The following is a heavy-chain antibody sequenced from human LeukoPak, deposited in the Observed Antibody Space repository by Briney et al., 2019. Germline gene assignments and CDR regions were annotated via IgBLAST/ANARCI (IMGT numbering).Heavy chain of an antibody. CDR1: GYTFTNYW. J-gene: IGHJ4*02. V-gene: IGHV5-51*01. D-gene: IGHD6-13*01. CDR3: ARSSIIAAAGPYYFDY. Sequence: GESLKISCKGSGYTFTNYWIGWVRQMSGKGLEWMGIIYPGDSDTRYSPSFQGQVTISADKSISTAYLQWSSLRSEDTAVYYCARSSIIAAAGPYYFDYWGQGTLVTVSS. CDR2: IYPGDSDT.